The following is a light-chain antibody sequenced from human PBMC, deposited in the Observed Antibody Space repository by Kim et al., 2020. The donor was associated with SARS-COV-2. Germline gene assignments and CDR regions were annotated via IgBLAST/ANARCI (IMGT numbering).Light chain of an antibody. Sequence: SYELTQPPSVSVAPGKTATVACGGDNIATKSVHWYQHKPGQAPVLVIYYNSDRPSGIPERFSGSNSGNTATLTINGVDAGDEADYYCQVWVTSRDQVIFG. CDR2: YNS. CDR1: NIATKS. CDR3: QVWVTSRDQVI. J-gene: IGLJ2*01. V-gene: IGLV3-21*04.